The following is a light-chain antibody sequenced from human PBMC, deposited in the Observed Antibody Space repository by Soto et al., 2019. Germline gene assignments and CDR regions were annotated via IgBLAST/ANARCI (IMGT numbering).Light chain of an antibody. CDR1: QDIAGY. V-gene: IGKV1-16*01. J-gene: IGKJ1*01. CDR3: QQYNSDSHT. CDR2: AAS. Sequence: DIQVTQSPSSVSASVGDRVTITCRASQDIAGYLAWYQHKQGRAPEILIRAASSLERGVPSRFRGSGSGTEFTLIISRLQPDDFETYYCQQYNSDSHTFGQGTKVDIK.